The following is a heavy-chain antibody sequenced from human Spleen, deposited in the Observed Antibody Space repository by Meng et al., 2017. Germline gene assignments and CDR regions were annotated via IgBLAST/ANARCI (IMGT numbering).Heavy chain of an antibody. CDR3: AHRAVAGSFEYFQH. J-gene: IGHJ1*01. CDR1: GVSLRTSGVG. CDR2: IYWDDEK. D-gene: IGHD6-19*01. V-gene: IGHV2-5*02. Sequence: QITLKESGRTVGHPRQTLTLTCTFSGVSLRTSGVGVGWIRQPPGKALEWLALIYWDDEKRYSPPLKSRLTITKDNSKNQVVLTMTNMDSVDTATYYCAHRAVAGSFEYFQHWGQGTLVTVSS.